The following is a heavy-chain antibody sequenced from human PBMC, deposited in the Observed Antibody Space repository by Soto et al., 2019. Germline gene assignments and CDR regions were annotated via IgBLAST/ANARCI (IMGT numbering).Heavy chain of an antibody. V-gene: IGHV4-61*01. CDR1: GGSVSSGSYY. J-gene: IGHJ6*02. CDR3: ARDQNYYGSGSGDYYYYGMDV. D-gene: IGHD3-10*01. CDR2: IYYSGST. Sequence: QVQLQESGPGPVKPSETLSLTCTVSGGSVSSGSYYWSWIRQPPGKGLEWIGYIYYSGSTNYNPSLKSRVTISVDTSKNQFSLKLSSVTAADTAVYYCARDQNYYGSGSGDYYYYGMDVWGQGTTVTVSS.